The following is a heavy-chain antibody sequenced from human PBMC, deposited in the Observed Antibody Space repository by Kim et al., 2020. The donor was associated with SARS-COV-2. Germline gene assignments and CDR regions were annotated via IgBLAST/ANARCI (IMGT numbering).Heavy chain of an antibody. Sequence: GGSLRLSCAASGFLVSANYMNWVRQAPGKGLEWVSIIYTGGSTYYADSVKRRFTISRDNSKNTLYLQMDNLRAEDAALYYCATGGYDLGTYAFDFWGQGTMVTVSA. CDR2: IYTGGST. V-gene: IGHV3-53*01. J-gene: IGHJ3*01. CDR1: GFLVSANY. CDR3: ATGGYDLGTYAFDF. D-gene: IGHD5-12*01.